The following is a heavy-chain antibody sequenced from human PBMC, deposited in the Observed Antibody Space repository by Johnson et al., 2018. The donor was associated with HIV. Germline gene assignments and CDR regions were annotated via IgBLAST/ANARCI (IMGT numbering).Heavy chain of an antibody. CDR1: GFTFDDYG. CDR3: ARAGGMFGVEDAFDI. D-gene: IGHD3-3*01. V-gene: IGHV3-20*04. Sequence: VQLVESGGGVVRPGGSLRLSCAASGFTFDDYGMSWVRRAPGKGLEWVSGINWNGGRTGYADSVRGRFTISRDKSKNTLYLQMNSLRAEETAVYYCARAGGMFGVEDAFDIWGQGTMVTVSS. CDR2: INWNGGRT. J-gene: IGHJ3*02.